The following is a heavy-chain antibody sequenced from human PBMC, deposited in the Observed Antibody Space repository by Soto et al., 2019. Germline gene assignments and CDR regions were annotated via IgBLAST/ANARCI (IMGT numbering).Heavy chain of an antibody. V-gene: IGHV1-69*13. D-gene: IGHD6-13*01. J-gene: IGHJ4*02. CDR1: GGTFSSYA. Sequence: ASVKVSCKASGGTFSSYAISWVRQAPGQGLEWMGGIIPIFGTANYAQKFQGRVTITADESTSTAYMELSSLRSEDTAVYHCAREGYVAAAGHFDYWGQGTLVTVSS. CDR2: IIPIFGTA. CDR3: AREGYVAAAGHFDY.